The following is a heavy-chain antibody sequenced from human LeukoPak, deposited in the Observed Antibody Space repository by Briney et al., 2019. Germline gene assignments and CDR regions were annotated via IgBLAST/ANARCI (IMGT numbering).Heavy chain of an antibody. CDR1: GGSFSGYY. D-gene: IGHD3-10*01. Sequence: SETLSLTCAVYGGSFSGYYWSWIRQPPGKGLEWIGEINHSGSTNYNPSLKSRVTISVDTSKNQFSLKLSSVTAADTAVYYRATLVYGSGDPTGAFDIWGQGTMVAVSS. CDR2: INHSGST. V-gene: IGHV4-34*01. CDR3: ATLVYGSGDPTGAFDI. J-gene: IGHJ3*02.